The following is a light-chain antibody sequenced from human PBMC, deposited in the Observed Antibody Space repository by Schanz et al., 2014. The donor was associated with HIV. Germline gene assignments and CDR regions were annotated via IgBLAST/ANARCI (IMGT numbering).Light chain of an antibody. CDR1: QSVSSNY. Sequence: EIVLTQSPGTLSLSPRERATLSCRASQSVSSNYLAWYQQKSGQAPRLLIYGASSRAPGIPDRFSGSGSGTDFTLTISRLEPEDLAVYYCQQYGSSPKTFGQGTKLEIK. V-gene: IGKV3-20*01. CDR3: QQYGSSPKT. J-gene: IGKJ2*01. CDR2: GAS.